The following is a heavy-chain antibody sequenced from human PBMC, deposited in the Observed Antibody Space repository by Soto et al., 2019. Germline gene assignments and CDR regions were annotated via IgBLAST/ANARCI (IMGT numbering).Heavy chain of an antibody. CDR2: ILHIYSTRNYA. Sequence: QDQLVQSGAEVRKPGSSVKVSCKASGGTFSKYAISWVRQAPGQGPEWMGGILHIYSTRNYANYAQKFQGRVTITADTSTNTAYMELSGLKSEDTAVYYCARGAVVVTKYYFNQWGQGTLVTVAS. V-gene: IGHV1-69*14. D-gene: IGHD2-21*01. J-gene: IGHJ4*02. CDR1: GGTFSKYA. CDR3: ARGAVVVTKYYFNQ.